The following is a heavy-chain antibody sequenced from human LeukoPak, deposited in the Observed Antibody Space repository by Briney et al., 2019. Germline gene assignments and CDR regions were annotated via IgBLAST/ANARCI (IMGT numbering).Heavy chain of an antibody. V-gene: IGHV4-59*01. CDR1: GGSISSYY. CDR3: ARDPDP. D-gene: IGHD1-14*01. Sequence: TPSETLSLTCTGSGGSISSYYWSWIRQPPGKGLEWIGYIYYSGSTNYNPSLKSRVTISVDTSKNQFSLKLSSVTAADTAVYYCARDPDPWGQGTLVTVSS. CDR2: IYYSGST. J-gene: IGHJ5*02.